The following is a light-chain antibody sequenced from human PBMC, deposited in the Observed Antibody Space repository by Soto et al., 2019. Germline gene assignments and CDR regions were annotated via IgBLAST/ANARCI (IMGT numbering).Light chain of an antibody. J-gene: IGKJ4*01. CDR3: QQYDVWPALT. CDR1: QSVGSK. Sequence: EKVMTQSPVTLSVSPGERATLSCRASQSVGSKLAWYQQKPGQAPRLLIYGASNRATGIPVRFSGSGSGTEFTLTISSLQSEDFAVYYCQQYDVWPALTFGRGTKVEIK. CDR2: GAS. V-gene: IGKV3-15*01.